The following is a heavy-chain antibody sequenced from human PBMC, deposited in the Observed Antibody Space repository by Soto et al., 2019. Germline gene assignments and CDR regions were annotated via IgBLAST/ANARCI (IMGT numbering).Heavy chain of an antibody. Sequence: GPRVKVSCKVSGYTLSDFYMHWVKQAPGKGLEWMGLADPEDAETIYAEKFQGRVTIIADTSTDTAYMELSSRRSDDTAVYYCATAFRARLGWFDPWGQGTQVTVSS. CDR2: ADPEDAET. CDR1: GYTLSDFY. D-gene: IGHD3-10*01. J-gene: IGHJ5*02. CDR3: ATAFRARLGWFDP. V-gene: IGHV1-69-2*01.